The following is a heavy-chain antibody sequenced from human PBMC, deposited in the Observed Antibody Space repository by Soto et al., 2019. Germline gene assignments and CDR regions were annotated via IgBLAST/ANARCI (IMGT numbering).Heavy chain of an antibody. CDR2: ISGSGGST. J-gene: IGHJ4*02. Sequence: GRSLRLSCAASGFTFSSYAMSWVRQAPGKGLEWVSAISGSGGSTYYADSVKGRFTISRDNSKNTLYLQMNSLRAEDTAVYYCEKVGFYWFGEFIFLLAFGGQGPLVTVSS. CDR1: GFTFSSYA. D-gene: IGHD3-16*01. CDR3: EKVGFYWFGEFIFLLAF. V-gene: IGHV3-23*01.